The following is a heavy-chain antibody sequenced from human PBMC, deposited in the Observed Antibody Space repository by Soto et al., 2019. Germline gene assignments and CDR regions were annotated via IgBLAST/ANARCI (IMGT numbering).Heavy chain of an antibody. J-gene: IGHJ5*02. D-gene: IGHD2-2*02. CDR1: GGSISSYY. CDR2: IYYSGST. CDR3: ARGYCSSTICYIWADYGGIFDP. V-gene: IGHV4-59*01. Sequence: PSETLSLTCTVSGGSISSYYWSWIRQPPGKGLEWIGYIYYSGSTNYNPSLKSRVTISVDTSKNQFSLKLSSVTAADTAVYYCARGYCSSTICYIWADYGGIFDPWGQGTLVTVSS.